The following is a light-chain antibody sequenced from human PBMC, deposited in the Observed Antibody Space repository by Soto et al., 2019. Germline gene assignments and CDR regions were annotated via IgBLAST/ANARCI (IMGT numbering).Light chain of an antibody. CDR3: QPPISFPIT. CDR2: AAS. CDR1: QDISSW. Sequence: DLQMTQSPSSVSASVGDRVTITCRASQDISSWLAWYQQKPGKAPKLLIYAASSLQSGVPSRFSGSGSGTDFTLTIRSLQPEDFATYYCQPPISFPITFRQGTRLEIK. J-gene: IGKJ5*01. V-gene: IGKV1D-12*01.